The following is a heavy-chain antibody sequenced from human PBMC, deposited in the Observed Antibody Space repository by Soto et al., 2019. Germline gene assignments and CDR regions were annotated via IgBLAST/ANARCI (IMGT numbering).Heavy chain of an antibody. Sequence: ESLKISCTTSGYSFTSYYITWVRQMPGKGLECMGAIAPGDSYSNYNPSFQGHVTISADNSISTAYLQWSSLKASDTGIYYCATMSSGWYYWGQGTQVTVSS. V-gene: IGHV5-10-1*01. J-gene: IGHJ4*02. D-gene: IGHD6-19*01. CDR1: GYSFTSYY. CDR2: IAPGDSYS. CDR3: ATMSSGWYY.